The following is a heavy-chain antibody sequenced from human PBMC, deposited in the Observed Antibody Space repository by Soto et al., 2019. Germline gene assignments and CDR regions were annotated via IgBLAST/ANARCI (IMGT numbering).Heavy chain of an antibody. CDR2: ISGGGGNT. Sequence: EVQLLESGGGLVQPGGSLRLSCAASGLTLSSCAMRWVRQAPGKGLEWVSTISGGGGNTYYADSVKGRFTISRDNSKSTLYLQMNSLRAEDTAVYYCARDRYRKAGESDYWGQGTLVTVSS. CDR3: ARDRYRKAGESDY. D-gene: IGHD5-18*01. V-gene: IGHV3-23*01. J-gene: IGHJ4*02. CDR1: GLTLSSCA.